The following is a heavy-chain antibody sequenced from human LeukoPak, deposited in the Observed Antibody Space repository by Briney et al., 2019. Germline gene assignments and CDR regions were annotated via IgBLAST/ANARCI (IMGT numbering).Heavy chain of an antibody. CDR1: GGSTSSDY. D-gene: IGHD2-2*01. V-gene: IGHV4-59*08. CDR2: IYYSGST. CDR3: ARQGYCSSTSCLVDYYYGMDV. Sequence: SETLSLTCTVSGGSTSSDYWSWIRQPPGKGLEWIGYIYYSGSTNYNPSLKSRVTISVDTSKNQFSLKLSSVTAADTAVYYCARQGYCSSTSCLVDYYYGMDVRGQGTTVTVSS. J-gene: IGHJ6*02.